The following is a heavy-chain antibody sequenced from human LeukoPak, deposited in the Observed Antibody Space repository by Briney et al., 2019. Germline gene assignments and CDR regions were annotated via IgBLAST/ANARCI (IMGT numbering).Heavy chain of an antibody. CDR3: ARLYDSSGSDY. J-gene: IGHJ4*02. CDR2: IKQDGSEK. CDR1: GLTFSSCW. D-gene: IGHD3-22*01. Sequence: GGSLRLSCAASGLTFSSCWMTWVRHAPGKGLQWVAYIKQDGSEKYYVDSVKGRFTISRDNAKNSLYLQMNSLRAEDTAVYYCARLYDSSGSDYWGQGPLVTVSS. V-gene: IGHV3-7*04.